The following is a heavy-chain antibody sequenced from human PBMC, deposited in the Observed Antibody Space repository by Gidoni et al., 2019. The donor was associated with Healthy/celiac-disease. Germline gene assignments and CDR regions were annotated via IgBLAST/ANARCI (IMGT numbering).Heavy chain of an antibody. CDR3: AKDRSPTYYDFWSGYLAFDI. V-gene: IGHV3-23*01. J-gene: IGHJ3*02. D-gene: IGHD3-3*01. Sequence: EVQLLESGGGLVQPGGSLRLSCAASVFTFSSYAMRWVRQAPWKGLEWVSAISGSGGSTYYADSVKGRFTISRDNSKNTLYLQMNSLRAEDTAVYYCAKDRSPTYYDFWSGYLAFDIWGQGTMVTVSS. CDR2: ISGSGGST. CDR1: VFTFSSYA.